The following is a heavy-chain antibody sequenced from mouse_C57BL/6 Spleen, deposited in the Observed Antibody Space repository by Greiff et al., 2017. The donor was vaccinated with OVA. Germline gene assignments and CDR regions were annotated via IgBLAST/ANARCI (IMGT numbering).Heavy chain of an antibody. CDR2: ISDGGSYT. J-gene: IGHJ2*01. CDR3: ARDRDDGYHFDY. Sequence: DVKLVESGGGLVKPGGSLKLSCAASGFTFSSYAMSWVRQTPEKRLEWVATISDGGSYTYYPDNVKGRFTISRDNAKNNLYLQMSHLKSEDTAMYYCARDRDDGYHFDYWGQGTTLTVSS. D-gene: IGHD2-3*01. CDR1: GFTFSSYA. V-gene: IGHV5-4*01.